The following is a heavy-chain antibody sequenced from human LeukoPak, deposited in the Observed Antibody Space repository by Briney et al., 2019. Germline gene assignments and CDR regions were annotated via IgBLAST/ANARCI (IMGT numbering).Heavy chain of an antibody. CDR1: GFTFSSYS. CDR2: ISSSSSYI. D-gene: IGHD2-2*01. J-gene: IGHJ4*01. Sequence: GGSLRLSCAASGFTFSSYSMNWVRQAPGKGLEWVSSISSSSSYINYADSVKGRFTISRDNAKNSLYLQMNSLRAEDTAVYYCARDYCSSTSCLFDYWGQGTLVSVSS. CDR3: ARDYCSSTSCLFDY. V-gene: IGHV3-21*01.